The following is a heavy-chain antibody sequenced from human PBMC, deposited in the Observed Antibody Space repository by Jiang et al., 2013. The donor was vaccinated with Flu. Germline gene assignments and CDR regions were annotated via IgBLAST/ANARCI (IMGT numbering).Heavy chain of an antibody. CDR3: ARPTPGGRGFSAFDI. CDR2: IYYSGST. CDR1: GGSIGSSGYY. J-gene: IGHJ3*02. V-gene: IGHV4-39*01. Sequence: GSGLVKPSETLSLTCTVSGGSIGSSGYYWGWIRQPPGKGLEWIGSIYYSGSTYYNPSLKSRVIISVDTSKNQFSLKLSSVTAADTAVCYCARPTPGGRGFSAFDIWGQGTMVDRLF. D-gene: IGHD1-14*01.